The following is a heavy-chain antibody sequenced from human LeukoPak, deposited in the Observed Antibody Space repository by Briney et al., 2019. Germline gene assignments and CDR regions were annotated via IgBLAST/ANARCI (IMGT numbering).Heavy chain of an antibody. V-gene: IGHV1-2*02. J-gene: IGHJ3*02. CDR3: AKGVAFHI. Sequence: ASVKVSCKASGYTFTGYYMHWVRQAPGQGLEWMGWINPNSGGTNYAQKFQGRVTMTRDTSISTAYMELNSLRAEDTALYYCAKGVAFHIWGQGTMVTVSS. CDR1: GYTFTGYY. CDR2: INPNSGGT.